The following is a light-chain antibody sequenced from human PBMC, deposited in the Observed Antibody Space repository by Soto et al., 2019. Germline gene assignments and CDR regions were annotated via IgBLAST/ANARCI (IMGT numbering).Light chain of an antibody. CDR3: QQYNSYSWT. V-gene: IGKV1-5*03. Sequence: DIQMTQSPSTLSASVGDRVTITCRASQSISSWLAWYQQKPGKAPKLLIYKASSLESGVPLRFSGSGSGTDFTLTISSLQPDDFATYYCQQYNSYSWTFGQGTKVESK. CDR1: QSISSW. J-gene: IGKJ1*01. CDR2: KAS.